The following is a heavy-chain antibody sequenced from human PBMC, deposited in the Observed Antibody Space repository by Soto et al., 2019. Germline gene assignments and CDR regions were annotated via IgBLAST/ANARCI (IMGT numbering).Heavy chain of an antibody. D-gene: IGHD6-13*01. CDR2: ISYDGSNK. Sequence: QVQLVESGGGVVQPGRSLRLSCAASGFTFSSYGMHWVRQAPGKGLEWVAVISYDGSNKYYADSVKGRFTISRDNSKNTLYLQMNSLRAEDTAVYYCAKSSSSWYLGYWGQGTLVTVSS. V-gene: IGHV3-30*18. CDR3: AKSSSSWYLGY. J-gene: IGHJ4*02. CDR1: GFTFSSYG.